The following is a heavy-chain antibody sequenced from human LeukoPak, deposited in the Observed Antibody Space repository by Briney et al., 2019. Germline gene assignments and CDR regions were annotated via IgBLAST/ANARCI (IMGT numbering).Heavy chain of an antibody. V-gene: IGHV3-13*01. CDR3: ASGAEGWNY. CDR1: GFTFSSYD. CDR2: IGKSGHT. Sequence: GGSLRLSCAASGFTFSSYDMHWVRQVTGKGLEWVSGIGKSGHTYYAGSVKGRFTISRENAKNSLYLQMNDLRAGDTAVYYCASGAEGWNYWGQGTLVTVSS. D-gene: IGHD2-15*01. J-gene: IGHJ4*02.